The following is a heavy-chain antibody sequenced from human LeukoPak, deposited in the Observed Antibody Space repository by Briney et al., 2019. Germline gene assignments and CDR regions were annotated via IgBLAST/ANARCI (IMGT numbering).Heavy chain of an antibody. CDR2: IIIGGGRT. CDR3: ANGWGGNGDTQGEG. CDR1: LFTLISYA. J-gene: IGHJ6*03. Sequence: PRGALRLSPVPSLFTLISYAISWVREAPPGGLEWVSRIIIGGGRTNYAGSLKGRFMISRDNSKSTRYLHVNSLRAEDTGIYYCANGWGGNGDTQGEGWGNGATV. D-gene: IGHD3-16*01. V-gene: IGHV3-23*01.